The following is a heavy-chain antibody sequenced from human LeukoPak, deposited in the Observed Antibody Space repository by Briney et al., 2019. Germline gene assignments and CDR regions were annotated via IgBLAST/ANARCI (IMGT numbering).Heavy chain of an antibody. CDR1: GGSFSGYY. CDR3: ARALIRITIFGVVIHDAFDI. CDR2: INHSGST. V-gene: IGHV4-34*01. Sequence: SETLSLTCAVYGGSFSGYYWSWIRQPPGKGLEWIGEINHSGSTNYNPSLKSRATISVDTSKNQFSLKLSSVTAADTAVYYCARALIRITIFGVVIHDAFDIWGRGTMVTVSS. J-gene: IGHJ3*02. D-gene: IGHD3-3*01.